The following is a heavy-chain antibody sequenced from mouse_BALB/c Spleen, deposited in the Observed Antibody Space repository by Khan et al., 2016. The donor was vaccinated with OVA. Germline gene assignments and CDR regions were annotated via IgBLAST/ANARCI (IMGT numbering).Heavy chain of an antibody. V-gene: IGHV1S41*01. CDR1: GYTFTSYW. J-gene: IGHJ4*01. D-gene: IGHD1-1*01. CDR2: IYPGSGSP. Sequence: DLVKPGASVKLSCKASGYTFTSYWINWIKQRPGQGLEWIGQIYPGSGSPYYNEMFQGKATVTVDKSSSTAYIQLNSLSSEDSAVYFCGRANYYGNSLYAMDYWGQGTSVTVSS. CDR3: GRANYYGNSLYAMDY.